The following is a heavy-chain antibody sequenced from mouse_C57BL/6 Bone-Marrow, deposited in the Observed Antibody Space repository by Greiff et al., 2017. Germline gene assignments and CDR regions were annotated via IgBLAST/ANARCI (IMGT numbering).Heavy chain of an antibody. CDR1: GYTFTDYY. Sequence: VQLQQSGPVLVKPGASVKMSCKASGYTFTDYYMNWVKQSHGKSLEWIGVINPYNGGTSYNQKFKGKATLTVDKSSSTAYMELNSLTSEDSSVYYCARNFAYFDYGGQGTTSTVTA. CDR3: ARNFAYFDY. V-gene: IGHV1-19*01. CDR2: INPYNGGT. J-gene: IGHJ2*01.